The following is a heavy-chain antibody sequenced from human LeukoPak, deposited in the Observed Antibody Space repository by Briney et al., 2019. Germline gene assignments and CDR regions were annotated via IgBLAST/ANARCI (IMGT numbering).Heavy chain of an antibody. CDR3: ASGKHSGTDLGAFDI. D-gene: IGHD1-26*01. J-gene: IGHJ3*02. CDR1: GFTFSSYS. V-gene: IGHV3-21*01. CDR2: ISSRSSYI. Sequence: GGPLTLSCAASGFTFSSYSMNWVRHSPGKGLEWVSSISSRSSYIYYADSVKGRFTISRDNAKNSLYLQKNSLRAEDTAVYCCASGKHSGTDLGAFDIWGQGTMVTVSS.